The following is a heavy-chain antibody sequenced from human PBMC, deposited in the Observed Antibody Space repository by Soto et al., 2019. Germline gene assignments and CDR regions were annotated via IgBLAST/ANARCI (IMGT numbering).Heavy chain of an antibody. CDR1: GGSFSGYY. CDR2: INHSGST. J-gene: IGHJ3*02. V-gene: IGHV4-34*01. D-gene: IGHD3-22*01. CDR3: ARLVGRTMIVVAKNDAFDI. Sequence: TLSLTCAVYGGSFSGYYWSWIRQPPGKGLEWIGEINHSGSTNYNPSLKSRVTISVDTSKNQFSLKLSSVTAADTAVYYCARLVGRTMIVVAKNDAFDIWGQGTMVTVSS.